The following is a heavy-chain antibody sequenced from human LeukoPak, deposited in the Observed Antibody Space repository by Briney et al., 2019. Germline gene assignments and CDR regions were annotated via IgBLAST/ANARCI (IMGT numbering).Heavy chain of an antibody. Sequence: GGSLRLSCAASGFTFSSYGMHWVRQAPGKGLEWVAFIRYDGSNKYYADSVKGRFTISRDNSKNTLYLQMNSLRAEDTAVYYCARGYTASGAFDIWGQGTMVTVSS. J-gene: IGHJ3*02. D-gene: IGHD2-2*02. V-gene: IGHV3-30*02. CDR2: IRYDGSNK. CDR3: ARGYTASGAFDI. CDR1: GFTFSSYG.